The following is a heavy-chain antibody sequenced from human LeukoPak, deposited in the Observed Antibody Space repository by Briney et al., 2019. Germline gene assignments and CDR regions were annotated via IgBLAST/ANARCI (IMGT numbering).Heavy chain of an antibody. J-gene: IGHJ4*02. Sequence: PSETLSLTCAVYGGSFSGYYWSWIRQPPGKRLEWIGEINHSGSTNYNPSLKSRVTISVDTSKNQFSLKLSSVTAADTAVYYCARAWAAAGRSYYFDYWGQGTLVTVSS. CDR3: ARAWAAAGRSYYFDY. CDR1: GGSFSGYY. V-gene: IGHV4-34*01. D-gene: IGHD6-13*01. CDR2: INHSGST.